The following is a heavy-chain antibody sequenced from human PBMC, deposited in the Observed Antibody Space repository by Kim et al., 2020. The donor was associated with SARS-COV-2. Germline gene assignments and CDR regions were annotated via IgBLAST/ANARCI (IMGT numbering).Heavy chain of an antibody. V-gene: IGHV3-15*01. Sequence: TDYAAPVKGRFTISRDDSKNTLYLQMNSLKTEDTAVYYCTTDPTDYRLDYWGQGTLVTVSS. J-gene: IGHJ4*02. CDR3: TTDPTDYRLDY. D-gene: IGHD3-16*01. CDR2: T.